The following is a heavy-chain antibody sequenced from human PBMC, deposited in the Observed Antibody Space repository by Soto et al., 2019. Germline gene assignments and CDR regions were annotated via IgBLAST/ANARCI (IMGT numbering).Heavy chain of an antibody. CDR2: INSDGSST. CDR3: ARGLNLQSAWFDP. D-gene: IGHD4-4*01. CDR1: GFTFSSYW. J-gene: IGHJ5*02. Sequence: LRLSCAASGFTFSSYWMHWVRQAPGKGLVWVSRINSDGSSTSYADSVKGRFTISRDNAKNTLYLQMNSLRAEDTAVYYCARGLNLQSAWFDPWGQGTLVTVSS. V-gene: IGHV3-74*01.